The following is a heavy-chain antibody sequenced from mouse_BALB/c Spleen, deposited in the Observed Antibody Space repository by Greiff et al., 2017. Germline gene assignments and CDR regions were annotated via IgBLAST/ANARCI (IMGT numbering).Heavy chain of an antibody. Sequence: EVHLVESGGGLVKPGGSLKLSCAASGFTFSSYTMSWVRQTPEKRLEWVATISSGGSYTYYPDSVKGRFTISRDNAKNTLYLQMSSLKSEDTAMYYCTRDGNFSYWYFDVWGAGTTVTVSS. D-gene: IGHD2-1*01. J-gene: IGHJ1*01. CDR3: TRDGNFSYWYFDV. CDR2: ISSGGSYT. CDR1: GFTFSSYT. V-gene: IGHV5-6-4*01.